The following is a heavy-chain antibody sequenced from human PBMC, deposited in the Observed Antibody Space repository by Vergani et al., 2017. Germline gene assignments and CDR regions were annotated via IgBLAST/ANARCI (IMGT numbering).Heavy chain of an antibody. CDR2: INSDGSST. CDR1: GFTFSSYW. Sequence: EVQLVESGGGLVQPGGSLRLSCAASGFTFSSYWMHWVRQAPGKGLVWVSRINSDGSSTSYADSVKGRFTISRDNAKNTLYLQMNSLRAEDTAVYYCARMFSTTITSSGWSQEDAFDIWGQGTMVTVSS. V-gene: IGHV3-74*01. J-gene: IGHJ3*02. CDR3: ARMFSTTITSSGWSQEDAFDI. D-gene: IGHD6-19*01.